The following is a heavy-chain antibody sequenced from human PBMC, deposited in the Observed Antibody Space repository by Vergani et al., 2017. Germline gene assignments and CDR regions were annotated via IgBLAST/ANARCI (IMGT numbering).Heavy chain of an antibody. CDR1: GFTFDDYA. Sequence: EVQLLESGGGLVQPGGSLRLSCAASGFTFDDYAMHWVRQAPGKGLEWVSGISWNSGSIGYADSVKGRFTISRDNAKNSLYLQMNSLRAEDTAVYYCARQRVAADHDAFDIWGQGTMVTVSS. D-gene: IGHD2-15*01. CDR3: ARQRVAADHDAFDI. J-gene: IGHJ3*02. CDR2: ISWNSGSI. V-gene: IGHV3-9*01.